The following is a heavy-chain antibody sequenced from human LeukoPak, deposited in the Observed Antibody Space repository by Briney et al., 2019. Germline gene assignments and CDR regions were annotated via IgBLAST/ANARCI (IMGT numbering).Heavy chain of an antibody. V-gene: IGHV3-21*01. CDR3: AKEWYYYDTSGYYSYFDY. Sequence: PGGSLRLSCAASGFTFSDYFMNWVRQAPGKGLEYVSSISGSSRHIYYADSVKGRFTISRDNTKNTLYLQMNSLRAEDTAVYYCAKEWYYYDTSGYYSYFDYWGQGTLVTVSS. D-gene: IGHD3-22*01. CDR1: GFTFSDYF. CDR2: ISGSSRHI. J-gene: IGHJ4*02.